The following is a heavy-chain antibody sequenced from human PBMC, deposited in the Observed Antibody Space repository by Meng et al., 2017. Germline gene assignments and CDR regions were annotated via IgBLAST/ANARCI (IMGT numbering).Heavy chain of an antibody. J-gene: IGHJ4*02. CDR1: GYTFSSYY. CDR3: AREFRGTFYLDY. CDR2: INPSGDST. Sequence: QGKLVQSGAGVKKPGASVKVSCRTSGYTFSSYYMHWVRQAPGQGLEWMGLINPSGDSTSYVQKFQGRVTMTRDTSTSTVYMELSSLRSEDTAVYYCAREFRGTFYLDYWGQGSLVTVSS. V-gene: IGHV1-46*01. D-gene: IGHD1-1*01.